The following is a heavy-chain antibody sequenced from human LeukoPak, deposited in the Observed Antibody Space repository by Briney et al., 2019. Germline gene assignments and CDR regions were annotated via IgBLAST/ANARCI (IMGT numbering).Heavy chain of an antibody. J-gene: IGHJ5*02. Sequence: PGGSLRLSCAASGFTFSSYSLNWVRQAPGKGLEWVSYISSSSSTIYYADSVKGRFTISRDNAKNSLYLQMNSLRDEDTAVYYCAREGDCSSTSCYRWFDPWGRGTLVTVSS. V-gene: IGHV3-48*02. CDR2: ISSSSSTI. CDR3: AREGDCSSTSCYRWFDP. D-gene: IGHD2-2*01. CDR1: GFTFSSYS.